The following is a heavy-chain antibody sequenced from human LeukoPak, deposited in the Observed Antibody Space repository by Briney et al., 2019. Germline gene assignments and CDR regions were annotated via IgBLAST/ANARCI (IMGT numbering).Heavy chain of an antibody. J-gene: IGHJ5*02. CDR1: GFGFSGSA. CDR3: TRDRGTYNWFDP. D-gene: IGHD1-14*01. CDR2: IDKRDNFYAT. Sequence: GGSLRLSCAAPGFGFSGSAVHWVRQSSGKGLEWVGHIDKRDNFYATSYAESVQGRFTISRDDSRDAAFLHMDSLKTEDTALYYCTRDRGTYNWFDPWGQGTLVTVSS. V-gene: IGHV3-73*01.